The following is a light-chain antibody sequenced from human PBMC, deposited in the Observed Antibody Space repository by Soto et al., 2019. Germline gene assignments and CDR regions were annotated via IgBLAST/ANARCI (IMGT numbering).Light chain of an antibody. CDR1: SSNIGSNY. J-gene: IGLJ2*01. Sequence: QSVLTQPPSASGTPGQRVTISCSGSSSNIGSNYVYWYQQFPGTAPKLLIYRNNQRPSGVPDRFSGSKSGTSASLAISGLRSEDEADYYCAAWDDSLSGRGVFGGGTKVTVL. V-gene: IGLV1-47*01. CDR3: AAWDDSLSGRGV. CDR2: RNN.